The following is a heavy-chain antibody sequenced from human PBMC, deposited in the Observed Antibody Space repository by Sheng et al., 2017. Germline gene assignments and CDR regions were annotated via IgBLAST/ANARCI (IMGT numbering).Heavy chain of an antibody. Sequence: QVQLQESGPGLVKPSETLSLTCTVSGGSISSYYWSWIRQPAGKGLEWIGRIYTSGSTNYNPSLKSRVTMSVDTSKNQFSLKLSSVTAADTAVYYCARVIVTTSTDAFDIWGQGTMVTVSS. CDR2: IYTSGST. D-gene: IGHD4-17*01. CDR1: GGSISSYY. J-gene: IGHJ3*02. V-gene: IGHV4-4*07. CDR3: ARVIVTTSTDAFDI.